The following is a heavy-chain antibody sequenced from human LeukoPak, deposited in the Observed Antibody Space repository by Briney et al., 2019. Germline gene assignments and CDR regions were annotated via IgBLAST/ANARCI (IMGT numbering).Heavy chain of an antibody. V-gene: IGHV3-30*18. CDR1: GFTFSSYG. Sequence: PGRSLRLSCAASGFTFSSYGMHWVRQAPGKGLEWVAVISYDGSNKYYADSVKGRFTISRDNSKNTLYLQMNSLRAEDTAVYYCAKDGVYDFWSGYSGGFDYWGQGTLVTVSS. J-gene: IGHJ4*02. CDR3: AKDGVYDFWSGYSGGFDY. D-gene: IGHD3-3*01. CDR2: ISYDGSNK.